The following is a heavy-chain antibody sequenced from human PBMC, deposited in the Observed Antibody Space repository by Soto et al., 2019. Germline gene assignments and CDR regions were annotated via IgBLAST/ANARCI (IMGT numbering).Heavy chain of an antibody. CDR2: ISGSGGST. V-gene: IGHV3-23*01. CDR1: GFTFSSYA. D-gene: IGHD3-3*01. J-gene: IGHJ4*02. Sequence: EVQLLESWGGLVQPGGSLRLSCAASGFTFSSYAMSWVRQAPGKGLEWVSAISGSGGSTYYADSVKGRFTISRDNSKNTLYLQMNSLRAEDTAVYYCAKANDFWSGYSYYFDYWGQGTLVTVSS. CDR3: AKANDFWSGYSYYFDY.